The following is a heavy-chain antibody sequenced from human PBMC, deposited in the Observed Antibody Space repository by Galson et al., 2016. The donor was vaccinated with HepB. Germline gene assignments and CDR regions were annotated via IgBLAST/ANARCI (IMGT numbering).Heavy chain of an antibody. CDR3: ARRDSGWSLFDY. D-gene: IGHD6-19*01. J-gene: IGHJ4*02. CDR1: GYTFTNHW. V-gene: IGHV5-51*01. CDR2: IYPGDSDT. Sequence: QSGAEVKKPGESLKISCQGSGYTFTNHWIGWVRQTPGKGLEWMGIIYPGDSDTRYSPSFQGQVTISADKSTRTAYLQWSSLKASDTAMYYCARRDSGWSLFDYWGQGTLLTVSS.